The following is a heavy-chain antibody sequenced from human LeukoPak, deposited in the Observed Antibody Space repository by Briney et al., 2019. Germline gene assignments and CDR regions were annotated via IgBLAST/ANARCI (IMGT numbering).Heavy chain of an antibody. Sequence: PSETLSLTCTVSGYSISSGYYWGWIRQPPGKGLEWIGSIYHSGSTYYNPSLKSRVTISVDTSKNQFSLKLSSVTAADTAVYYCARHLQYGERFLGAFDIWGQGTMVTVSS. J-gene: IGHJ3*02. D-gene: IGHD3-3*01. V-gene: IGHV4-38-2*02. CDR3: ARHLQYGERFLGAFDI. CDR1: GYSISSGYY. CDR2: IYHSGST.